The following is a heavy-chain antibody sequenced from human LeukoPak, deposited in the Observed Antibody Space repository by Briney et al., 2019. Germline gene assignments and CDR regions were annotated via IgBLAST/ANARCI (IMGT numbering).Heavy chain of an antibody. CDR3: ATAVTGTRNFDY. J-gene: IGHJ4*01. CDR1: GFTFSSYW. Sequence: GGSLRLSCAASGFTFSSYWMHWVRQAPGKGLVWVSTISSTSGSTYYTDSVKGRFTISRDNSKNMLYLQMNSLRADDTAAYYFATAVTGTRNFDYWGHRTLVTVSS. CDR2: ISSTSGST. D-gene: IGHD6-13*01. V-gene: IGHV3-23*01.